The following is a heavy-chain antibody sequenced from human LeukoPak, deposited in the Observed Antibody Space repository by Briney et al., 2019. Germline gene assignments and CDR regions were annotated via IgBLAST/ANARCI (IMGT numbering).Heavy chain of an antibody. V-gene: IGHV4-59*01. Sequence: PSETLSLTCTVSGGSISSYYWSWIRQPPGKGLEWIGYIFYTGSTNYNPSLKSRATLSLDTSKNQFSLRLTSVTAADTAVYYCARKLSSGWYGFDYWGQGILATVAS. D-gene: IGHD6-19*01. J-gene: IGHJ4*02. CDR3: ARKLSSGWYGFDY. CDR2: IFYTGST. CDR1: GGSISSYY.